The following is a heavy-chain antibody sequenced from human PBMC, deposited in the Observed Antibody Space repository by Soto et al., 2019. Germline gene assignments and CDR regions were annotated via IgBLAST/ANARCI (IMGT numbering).Heavy chain of an antibody. CDR1: GGYVSSGSHY. CDR3: GRLAEAATGHTDFDF. CDR2: IYYSGST. D-gene: IGHD2-15*01. V-gene: IGHV4-61*03. Sequence: SETLSLTCTVSGGYVSSGSHYWSWLRQPPGKGLEGIGNIYYSGSTKYNPSLKSRGTISEDRFRNHLSLSLKSLTATDTAVYYCGRLAEAATGHTDFDFWGQGTLVTVSS. J-gene: IGHJ4*02.